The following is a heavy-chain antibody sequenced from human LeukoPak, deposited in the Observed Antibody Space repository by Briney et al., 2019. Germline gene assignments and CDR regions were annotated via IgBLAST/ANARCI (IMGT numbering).Heavy chain of an antibody. Sequence: SEALSLTCTVSGGSISSSSYYWDWIRQSPGKGLEWIGNIYSGGSTYYTPSLKSRVTISVDTSKNQFSLKLSSVTAADTAIYFCARHSRSGSGGYENAFDIWGQGTMVTVSS. J-gene: IGHJ3*02. CDR2: IYSGGST. CDR1: GGSISSSSYY. V-gene: IGHV4-39*01. D-gene: IGHD5-12*01. CDR3: ARHSRSGSGGYENAFDI.